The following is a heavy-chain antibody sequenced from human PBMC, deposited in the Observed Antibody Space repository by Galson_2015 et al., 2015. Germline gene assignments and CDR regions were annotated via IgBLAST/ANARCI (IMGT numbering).Heavy chain of an antibody. D-gene: IGHD5-18*01. V-gene: IGHV3-43*02. CDR2: ISGDGGST. Sequence: SLRLSCAASGFTFDDYAMHWVRQAPGKGLEWVSLISGDGGSTYYADSVKGRFTISRDNSKNSLYLQMNSLRTEDTALYYCAKTPRSGYSYGYGELSYYYGMDVWGQGTTVTVSS. CDR1: GFTFDDYA. J-gene: IGHJ6*02. CDR3: AKTPRSGYSYGYGELSYYYGMDV.